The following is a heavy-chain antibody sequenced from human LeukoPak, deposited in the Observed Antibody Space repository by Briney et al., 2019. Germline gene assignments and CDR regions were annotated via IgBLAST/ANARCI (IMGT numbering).Heavy chain of an antibody. J-gene: IGHJ4*02. CDR3: ARGLKVAQKFDY. CDR1: GGSFSGSY. V-gene: IGHV4-34*01. Sequence: SETLSLTCAVYGGSFSGSYWSWIRQPPGKGLERVGEMNHSGSANYNPSLKSRVTISVDTSKNQFSLKLSSVTAADTAVYYCARGLKVAQKFDYWGQGTLVTVSS. CDR2: MNHSGSA. D-gene: IGHD2-8*01.